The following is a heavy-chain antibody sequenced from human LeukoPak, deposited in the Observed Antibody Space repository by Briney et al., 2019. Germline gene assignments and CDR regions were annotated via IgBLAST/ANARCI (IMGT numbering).Heavy chain of an antibody. CDR2: INSDGSWT. V-gene: IGHV3-74*01. CDR3: AIGCWSSSNCPVDY. Sequence: QAGGSLRLSCAASGSYWMHWVRQAPGKGLVWVSHINSDGSWTSYADSVKGRFTISKDNSKNTLYLQMNSLRAEDTAVYYCAIGCWSSSNCPVDYWGQGTLVTVSS. J-gene: IGHJ4*02. D-gene: IGHD2-2*01. CDR1: GSYW.